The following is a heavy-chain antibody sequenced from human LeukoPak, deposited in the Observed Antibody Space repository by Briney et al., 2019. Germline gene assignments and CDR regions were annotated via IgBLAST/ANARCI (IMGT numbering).Heavy chain of an antibody. CDR2: IFYSGST. V-gene: IGHV4-59*01. Sequence: PSETLSLTCTVSGVSISSYYWSWIRQPPGKGLEWIGYIFYSGSTNYSPSLKSRVTISVDTSKTQFSLKVTSVTAADTAVYYCARAPRDRGYCGATSCFEYMDVWGRGTTVTISS. CDR1: GVSISSYY. D-gene: IGHD2-2*01. CDR3: ARAPRDRGYCGATSCFEYMDV. J-gene: IGHJ6*03.